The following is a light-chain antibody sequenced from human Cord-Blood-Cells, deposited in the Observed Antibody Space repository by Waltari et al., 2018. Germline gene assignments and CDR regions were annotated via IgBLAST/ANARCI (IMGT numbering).Light chain of an antibody. CDR2: LGS. Sequence: DIVMTQSPLSLPVTPGEPASISCRSSQSLLHSNGYNSLDWYLQKPGQSPQLLVYLGSNRASGGPDRFSGSGSGTDFTLKISRVEAEDVGVYYCMQALKTPYTFGQGTKLEIK. CDR1: QSLLHSNGYNS. J-gene: IGKJ2*01. V-gene: IGKV2-28*01. CDR3: MQALKTPYT.